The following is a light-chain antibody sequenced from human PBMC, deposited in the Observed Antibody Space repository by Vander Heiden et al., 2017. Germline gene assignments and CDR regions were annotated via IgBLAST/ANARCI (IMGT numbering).Light chain of an antibody. Sequence: QPAVTQEPSPTVSPRGTVTLTCASSTGSVTSDSYPNWFQQKPGQAPRALIYNTDNKHSWTPARFSGSLLGGKAVLTLSGAQPEDEADYYCLLFYGAIHVFGPGTKVTVL. CDR3: LLFYGAIHV. CDR2: NTD. CDR1: TGSVTSDSY. J-gene: IGLJ1*01. V-gene: IGLV7-43*01.